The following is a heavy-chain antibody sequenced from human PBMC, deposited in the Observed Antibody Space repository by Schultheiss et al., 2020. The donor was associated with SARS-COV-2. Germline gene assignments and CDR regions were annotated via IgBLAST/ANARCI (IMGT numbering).Heavy chain of an antibody. Sequence: ASVKVSCKASGYTFTGYYMHWVRQAPGQGLEWMGRINPNSGGTNYAQKFQGRVTMTRDTSISTAYMELSRLRSDDTAVYYCARDDPNSSGWYVYWGQGTLVTVSS. J-gene: IGHJ4*02. CDR1: GYTFTGYY. CDR3: ARDDPNSSGWYVY. D-gene: IGHD6-19*01. V-gene: IGHV1-2*06. CDR2: INPNSGGT.